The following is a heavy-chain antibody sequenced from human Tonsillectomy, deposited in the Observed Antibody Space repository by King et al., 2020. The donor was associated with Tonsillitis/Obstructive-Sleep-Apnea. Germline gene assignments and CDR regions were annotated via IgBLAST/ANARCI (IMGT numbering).Heavy chain of an antibody. Sequence: VQLVESGAEVKKPGESLRISCRGSGYSFTTSWITWVRQMPGKGLEWMGRIDPSDSYTNYSPSFQGHVTISVDKSISTAYLQWSSLKASDTAMYYCARHRRIAVAGTFDYGARGPWSPSPQ. D-gene: IGHD6-19*01. CDR2: IDPSDSYT. J-gene: IGHJ4*02. V-gene: IGHV5-10-1*03. CDR3: ARHRRIAVAGTFDY. CDR1: GYSFTTSW.